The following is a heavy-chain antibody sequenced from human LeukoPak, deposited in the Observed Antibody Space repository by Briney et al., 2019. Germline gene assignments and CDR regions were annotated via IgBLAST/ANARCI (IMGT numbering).Heavy chain of an antibody. CDR2: IKQDGSEK. CDR1: RFTFTGYW. Sequence: GGSLRLSCAASRFTFTGYWMTWVRQAPGKGLEWVANIKQDGSEKYYVDSVKGRFTMSRDNAKNSLYLQMNSLRAEDTAVYYCARVQWELRGVGSYFEYWGQGALVTVSS. J-gene: IGHJ4*02. D-gene: IGHD1-26*01. V-gene: IGHV3-7*01. CDR3: ARVQWELRGVGSYFEY.